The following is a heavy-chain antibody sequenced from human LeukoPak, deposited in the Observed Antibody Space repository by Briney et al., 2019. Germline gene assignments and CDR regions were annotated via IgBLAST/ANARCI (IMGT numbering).Heavy chain of an antibody. CDR1: GYMFNEHY. D-gene: IGHD4-11*01. CDR2: INPNSGDT. V-gene: IGHV1-2*04. CDR3: AKTGPGTTSDAFDF. J-gene: IGHJ3*01. Sequence: ASVKVSCKTSGYMFNEHYIHWVRQGPGQGLEWMGWINPNSGDTNYAQKFQGWVTMTRDTSISTVYMELTSLKSDDTAIFYCAKTGPGTTSDAFDFWGQGTMGTVSS.